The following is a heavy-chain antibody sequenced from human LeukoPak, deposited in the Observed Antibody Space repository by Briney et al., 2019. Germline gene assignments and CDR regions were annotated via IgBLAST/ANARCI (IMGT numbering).Heavy chain of an antibody. V-gene: IGHV4-34*01. CDR1: GGSFSGYY. D-gene: IGHD3-16*01. CDR2: INHSGST. Sequence: SDTLSLTCNVYGGSFSGYYWSWIRQPPGKGLEWIGEINHSGSTNYNPSLKSRVTISVDTSKNQFSLKLSSVTAADTAVYYCARGRGSRYYFDYWGQGTLVTVSS. CDR3: ARGRGSRYYFDY. J-gene: IGHJ4*02.